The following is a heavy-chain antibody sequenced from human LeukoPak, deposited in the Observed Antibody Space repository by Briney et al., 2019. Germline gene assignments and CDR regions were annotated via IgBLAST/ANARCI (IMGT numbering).Heavy chain of an antibody. CDR3: ARGGPTRRGAFDI. V-gene: IGHV4-34*01. CDR2: INHSGST. J-gene: IGHJ3*02. D-gene: IGHD3-10*01. CDR1: GGSFSGYY. Sequence: PSETLSLTCAVYGGSFSGYYWSWIRQPPGKGLEWIGEINHSGSTNYNQSLKSQVTISVDTSKNQFSLKLSSVTAADTAVHYCARGGPTRRGAFDIWGQGTMVTVSS.